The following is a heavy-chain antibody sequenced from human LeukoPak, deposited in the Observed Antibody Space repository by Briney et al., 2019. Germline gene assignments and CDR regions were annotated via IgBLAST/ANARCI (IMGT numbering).Heavy chain of an antibody. CDR2: IYHSGST. Sequence: PSETLSLTCTVSDYSINNGYYWGWIRQPPGKGLEWIGNIYHSGSTHYNPSLKSRVTISMDTSKNQFSLKLTSVTAADTAVYYCANDRAVATIGGIDYWGQGTLVTVSS. V-gene: IGHV4-38-2*02. CDR1: DYSINNGYY. D-gene: IGHD5-12*01. CDR3: ANDRAVATIGGIDY. J-gene: IGHJ4*02.